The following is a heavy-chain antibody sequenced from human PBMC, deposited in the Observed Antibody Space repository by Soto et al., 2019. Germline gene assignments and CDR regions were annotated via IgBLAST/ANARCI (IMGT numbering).Heavy chain of an antibody. CDR3: ASDVGAPAY. CDR2: IDPSDSYT. Sequence: PVESVTTSCSGSRYSFTSYCIIWVRQMPGKGLECMGRIDPSDSYTNYSPSFQGHVTISADNSISTAYLQGSSVKASDTAMYYCASDVGAPAYWGQGTMVTVSS. CDR1: RYSFTSYC. J-gene: IGHJ4*02. D-gene: IGHD1-26*01. V-gene: IGHV5-10-1*01.